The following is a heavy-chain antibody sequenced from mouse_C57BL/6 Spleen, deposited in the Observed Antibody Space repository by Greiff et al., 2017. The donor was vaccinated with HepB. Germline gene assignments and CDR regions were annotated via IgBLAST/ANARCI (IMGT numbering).Heavy chain of an antibody. J-gene: IGHJ1*03. CDR3: TRGGGRDWYFDV. CDR1: GYTFTDYE. CDR2: IDPETGGT. Sequence: VQLQQSGAELVRPGASVTLSCKASGYTFTDYEMHWVKQTPVHGLEWIGAIDPETGGTAYNQKFKGKAILTADKSSSTAYMELRSLTSEDSAVYYCTRGGGRDWYFDVWGTGTTVTVSS. V-gene: IGHV1-15*01. D-gene: IGHD1-1*01.